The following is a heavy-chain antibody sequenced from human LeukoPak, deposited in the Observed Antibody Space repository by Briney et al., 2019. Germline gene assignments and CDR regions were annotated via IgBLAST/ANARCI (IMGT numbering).Heavy chain of an antibody. Sequence: PGGSLRLSCAASGFTVSSNYMSWVRQAPGKGLEWVSVIYSGGSTYYADSVKGRFTISRDNSKNTLYLQMNSLGAEDTAVCYCARVSPGSGTFDYWGQGTLATVSS. V-gene: IGHV3-66*01. CDR2: IYSGGST. D-gene: IGHD2-15*01. CDR3: ARVSPGSGTFDY. J-gene: IGHJ4*02. CDR1: GFTVSSNY.